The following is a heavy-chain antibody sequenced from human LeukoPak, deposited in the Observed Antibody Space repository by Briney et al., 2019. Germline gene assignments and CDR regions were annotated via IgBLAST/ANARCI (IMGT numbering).Heavy chain of an antibody. J-gene: IGHJ4*02. Sequence: ASVKVSCKASGYTFTGYYMHWVRQAPGQGLEWMGWINPNSGGTNYAQKFQGRVTITRDTSISTAYMELSRLRSDDTAVYYCARGATYYDFWSGYYRTHTIDYWGQGTLVTVSS. D-gene: IGHD3-3*01. CDR2: INPNSGGT. CDR3: ARGATYYDFWSGYYRTHTIDY. CDR1: GYTFTGYY. V-gene: IGHV1-2*02.